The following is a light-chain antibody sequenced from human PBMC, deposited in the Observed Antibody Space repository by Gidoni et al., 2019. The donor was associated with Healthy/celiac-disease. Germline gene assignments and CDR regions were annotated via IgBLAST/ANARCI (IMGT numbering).Light chain of an antibody. CDR1: NIGSKR. CDR3: QVWDSSSDHWV. Sequence: YVLTQPPSVSVAAGKTARITCGGNNIGSKRVHWYQQKPGQAPVLVIYYDSDRPSGIPERFSGSNSGNTATLTISRVEAGDEADYYCQVWDSSSDHWVFGGGTKLTVL. CDR2: YDS. V-gene: IGLV3-21*04. J-gene: IGLJ3*02.